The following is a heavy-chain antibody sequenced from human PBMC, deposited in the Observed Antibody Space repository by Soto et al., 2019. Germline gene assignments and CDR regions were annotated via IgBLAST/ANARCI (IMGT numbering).Heavy chain of an antibody. V-gene: IGHV3-23*01. CDR1: GFNFSSYA. CDR2: ISGSGGST. D-gene: IGHD6-13*01. Sequence: GGSLRLSCAASGFNFSSYAMSWVRQAPGKGLEWDSAISGSGGSTYYADSVKGRFNNSRDNSKNRLYLQMNSLRAEDTAVYYCAKDFPLLGKAADYCVQGTLVTVSS. CDR3: AKDFPLLGKAADY. J-gene: IGHJ4*02.